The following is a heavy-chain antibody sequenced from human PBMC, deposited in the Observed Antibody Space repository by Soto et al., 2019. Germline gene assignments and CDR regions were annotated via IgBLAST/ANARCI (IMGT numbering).Heavy chain of an antibody. CDR2: IHPRDSDT. J-gene: IGHJ2*01. CDR1: GYYFTDYW. CDR3: ARQHYDFWSGSDIGSSYFDF. Sequence: GESLKISCQASGYYFTDYWTGWVRQMPGKGLEWMGIIHPRDSDTKYSPSFQGHVTFSVDTSISTAFLQWNSLKASDSAIYYCARQHYDFWSGSDIGSSYFDFWGRGTQVTVSS. D-gene: IGHD3-3*01. V-gene: IGHV5-51*01.